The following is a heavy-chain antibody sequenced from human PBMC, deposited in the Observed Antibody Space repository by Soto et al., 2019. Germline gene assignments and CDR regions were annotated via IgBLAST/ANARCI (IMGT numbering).Heavy chain of an antibody. Sequence: EVQVVEAGGGLVKPGGSLRLSCAASGFTFSLYSMNWVRQAPGKGLEWVSSISSTSTYIYSSDSVTGRFTISRDNTKNALYLQMNSLRAEDKAVYYCARGERVGDPRFDYWGQGTLVTVSS. CDR1: GFTFSLYS. D-gene: IGHD2-21*02. CDR3: ARGERVGDPRFDY. CDR2: ISSTSTYI. V-gene: IGHV3-21*01. J-gene: IGHJ4*02.